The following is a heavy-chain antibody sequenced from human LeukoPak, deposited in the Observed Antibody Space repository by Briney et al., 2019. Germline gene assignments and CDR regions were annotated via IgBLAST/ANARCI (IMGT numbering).Heavy chain of an antibody. J-gene: IGHJ4*02. CDR2: MNPNSGNT. V-gene: IGHV1-18*01. CDR1: GYTFTSYD. CDR3: ARDSRAYCSGGSCPIDY. Sequence: GASVKVSCKASGYTFTSYDINWVRQATGQGLEWMGWMNPNSGNTNYAQKLQGRVTMTTDTSTSTAYVELRSLRSDDTAVYYCARDSRAYCSGGSCPIDYWGQGTLVTVSS. D-gene: IGHD2-15*01.